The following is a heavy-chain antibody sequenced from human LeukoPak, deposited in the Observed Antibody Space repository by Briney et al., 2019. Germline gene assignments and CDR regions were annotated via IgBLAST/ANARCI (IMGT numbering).Heavy chain of an antibody. V-gene: IGHV1-2*02. CDR3: GLGTSGNWWFDP. D-gene: IGHD7-27*01. CDR2: INPNSGGT. J-gene: IGHJ5*02. CDR1: GYTFSVYH. Sequence: ASVTVSCKASGYTFSVYHMHWVRQASGQGLEWMGWINPNSGGTNYAQNLQGRVTMTRDTSISTAYMELSSLRSDDTAVYYCGLGTSGNWWFDPWGQGTLVTVSS.